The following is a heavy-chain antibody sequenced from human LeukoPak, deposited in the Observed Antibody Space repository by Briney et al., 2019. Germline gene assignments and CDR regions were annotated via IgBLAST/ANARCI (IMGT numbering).Heavy chain of an antibody. D-gene: IGHD2-15*01. V-gene: IGHV3-7*01. CDR3: ARDRGSRSSDC. CDR1: GFTISNYW. Sequence: GGSLRLSCAASGFTISNYWMSWVRQPPGKGLEWVANIKQDGSEKYCVDSVKGRFTISRGNTKNFLYLQMNSLRVEDTGVYYCARDRGSRSSDCWGQGTLVTVSS. J-gene: IGHJ4*02. CDR2: IKQDGSEK.